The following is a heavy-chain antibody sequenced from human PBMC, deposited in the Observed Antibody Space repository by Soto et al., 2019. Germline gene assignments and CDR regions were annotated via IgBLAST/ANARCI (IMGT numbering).Heavy chain of an antibody. CDR1: GFTFTSSA. Sequence: SVKVSCKASGFTFTSSAVQWVRQARGQRLEWIGWIVVGSGNTNYAQKFQERVTITRDMSTSTAYMELSSLRSEDTAVYYCAAGVGLNDRVDGEYGMDVWGQGTTVTVS. CDR3: AAGVGLNDRVDGEYGMDV. D-gene: IGHD1-1*01. J-gene: IGHJ6*02. V-gene: IGHV1-58*01. CDR2: IVVGSGNT.